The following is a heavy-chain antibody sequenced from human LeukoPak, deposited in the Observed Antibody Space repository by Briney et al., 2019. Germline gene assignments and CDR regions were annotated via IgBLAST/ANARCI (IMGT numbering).Heavy chain of an antibody. CDR1: GFSLSGYW. V-gene: IGHV3-23*01. CDR3: AKDAVAMRYFDY. Sequence: GSLRLSCVASGFSLSGYWMYWVRQAPGKGLEWVSAISGSGGSTYYADSVKGRFTISRDNSKNTLYLQMNSLRAEDTAVYYCAKDAVAMRYFDYWGQGTLVTVSS. D-gene: IGHD6-19*01. J-gene: IGHJ4*02. CDR2: ISGSGGST.